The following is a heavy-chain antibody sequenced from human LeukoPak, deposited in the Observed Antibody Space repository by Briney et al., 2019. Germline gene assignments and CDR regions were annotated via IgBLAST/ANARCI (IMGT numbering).Heavy chain of an antibody. J-gene: IGHJ4*02. Sequence: SETLSLTCTVSGGSISTYYWSWIRQPPGRGLEWIGYIYYTGRTNYNPSLKSRVSISVDTSKNQFSLKLSSVTAADTAVYYCARYIAVAGTFYFDYWGQGTLVTVSS. CDR2: IYYTGRT. D-gene: IGHD6-19*01. CDR3: ARYIAVAGTFYFDY. V-gene: IGHV4-59*01. CDR1: GGSISTYY.